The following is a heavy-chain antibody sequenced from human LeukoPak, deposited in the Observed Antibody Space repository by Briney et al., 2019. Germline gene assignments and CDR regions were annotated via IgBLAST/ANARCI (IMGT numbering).Heavy chain of an antibody. Sequence: SETLSLTCTVSGGSIRSSYYYWGWIRQPPGKGLEWIGSIYDSGSTYYNPSLKSRVTISVDTSKNQFSLKLSSVTAADTAVYYCARDFPVNSGSYYYYGMDVWGQGTTVTVSS. V-gene: IGHV4-39*07. CDR1: GGSIRSSYYY. J-gene: IGHJ6*02. CDR2: IYDSGST. D-gene: IGHD1-26*01. CDR3: ARDFPVNSGSYYYYGMDV.